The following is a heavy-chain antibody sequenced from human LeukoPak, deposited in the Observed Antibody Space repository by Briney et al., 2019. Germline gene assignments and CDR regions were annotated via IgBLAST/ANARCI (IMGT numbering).Heavy chain of an antibody. J-gene: IGHJ5*02. Sequence: GGSLRLSCAASGLTFSSYNMNWVRQAPGKGLEWVSYISSSSSTMYYADSVKGRFTISRDNAKNSLYLQMNSLRAEDTAVYYCARGYSGYDSWGQGTLVTVSS. CDR3: ARGYSGYDS. CDR1: GLTFSSYN. D-gene: IGHD5-12*01. CDR2: ISSSSSTM. V-gene: IGHV3-48*01.